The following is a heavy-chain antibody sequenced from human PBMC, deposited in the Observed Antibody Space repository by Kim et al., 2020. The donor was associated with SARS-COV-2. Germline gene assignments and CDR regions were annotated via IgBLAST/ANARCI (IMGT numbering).Heavy chain of an antibody. CDR2: INHSGST. CDR1: GGSFSGYY. D-gene: IGHD1-1*01. Sequence: SETLSLTCAVYGGSFSGYYWSWIRQPPGKGLEWIGEINHSGSTNYNPSLKSRVTISVDTSKNQFSLKLSSVTAADTAVYYCAGGDRRNPDYWGQGTLVTVSS. V-gene: IGHV4-34*01. J-gene: IGHJ4*02. CDR3: AGGDRRNPDY.